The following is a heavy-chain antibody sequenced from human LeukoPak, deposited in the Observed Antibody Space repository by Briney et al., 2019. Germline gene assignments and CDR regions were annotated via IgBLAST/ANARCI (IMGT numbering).Heavy chain of an antibody. CDR3: ARVSGWSDAEYYFDY. D-gene: IGHD6-19*01. V-gene: IGHV1-46*01. J-gene: IGHJ4*02. CDR2: INPSGGST. Sequence: INPSGGSTSYAQKFQGRVTMTRDTSTSTVYMELSSLRSEDTAVYYCARVSGWSDAEYYFDYWGQGTLVTVSS.